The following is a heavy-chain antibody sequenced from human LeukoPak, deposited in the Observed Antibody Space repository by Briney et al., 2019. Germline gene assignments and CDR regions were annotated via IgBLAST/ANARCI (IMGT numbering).Heavy chain of an antibody. Sequence: SETLSLTCTVSGGSISSYYWSWIRQPPGKGLEWIGYTYYSGSTNYNPSLKSRVTISVDTSKNQFSLKLSSVTAADTAVYYCARVYYYDSSGYAFDIWGQGTMVAVSS. V-gene: IGHV4-59*01. J-gene: IGHJ3*02. D-gene: IGHD3-22*01. CDR1: GGSISSYY. CDR3: ARVYYYDSSGYAFDI. CDR2: TYYSGST.